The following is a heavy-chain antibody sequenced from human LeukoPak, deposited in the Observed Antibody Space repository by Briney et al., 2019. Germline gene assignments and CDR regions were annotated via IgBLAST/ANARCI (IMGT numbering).Heavy chain of an antibody. CDR2: IDPDGNDN. Sequence: PGTSLRLSCAASGFTFLNFGMVWVRQAPGKGLQWVAAIDPDGNDNYYADSARGRFVISRDNSKNTLYLQIYSLTVVDTAVYYCARDSDTSGNHWFFDVWGRGTLVIASS. CDR1: GFTFLNFG. J-gene: IGHJ2*01. V-gene: IGHV3-30*12. D-gene: IGHD6-19*01. CDR3: ARDSDTSGNHWFFDV.